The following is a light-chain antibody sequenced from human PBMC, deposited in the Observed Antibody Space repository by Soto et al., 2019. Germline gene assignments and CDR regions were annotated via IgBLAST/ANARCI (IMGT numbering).Light chain of an antibody. CDR2: GAS. V-gene: IGKV3-15*01. CDR3: QQYYTTPWT. Sequence: EIMMTQSPATLSVSPGERATLSCMASQSVSINLAWYQQKPDQVPRLLIYGASSRATGIPARFSGSGSGTDFTLTISSLQAEDVAVYYCQQYYTTPWTFGQGTKVDIK. J-gene: IGKJ1*01. CDR1: QSVSIN.